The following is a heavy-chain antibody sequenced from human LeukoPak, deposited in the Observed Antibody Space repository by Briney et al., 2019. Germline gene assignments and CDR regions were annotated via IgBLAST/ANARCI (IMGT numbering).Heavy chain of an antibody. Sequence: GESLKISCTSSPYSFTSHWIGWVRQKPGKGLEWVGLVYAGDSDTIYSPSFQGQVTMSADKSTSTVYLQWSGLEASDTATYFCARQNRGGSHTTGYYFDYWGLGTLVTVSS. J-gene: IGHJ4*02. CDR3: ARQNRGGSHTTGYYFDY. CDR1: PYSFTSHW. CDR2: VYAGDSDT. D-gene: IGHD1-26*01. V-gene: IGHV5-51*01.